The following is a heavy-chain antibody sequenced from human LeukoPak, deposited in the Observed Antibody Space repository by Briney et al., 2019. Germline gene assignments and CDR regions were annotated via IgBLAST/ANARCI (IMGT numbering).Heavy chain of an antibody. CDR1: GVSIQSYW. D-gene: IGHD5-18*01. V-gene: IGHV4-4*07. Sequence: SETLSLTCDVSGVSIQSYWWSWVRKPAGKGLEWIGRIYTTGRTNYSPSFQSRVTMSIDVSSNQFSLTLRSVTAADTAVYYCARSGYTISAYHSDFWGQGAPVSVSS. CDR2: IYTTGRT. J-gene: IGHJ4*02. CDR3: ARSGYTISAYHSDF.